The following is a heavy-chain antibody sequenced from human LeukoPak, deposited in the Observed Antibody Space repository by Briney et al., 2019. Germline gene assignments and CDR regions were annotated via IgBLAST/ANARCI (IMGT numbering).Heavy chain of an antibody. CDR1: GGSVSSGSYY. J-gene: IGHJ4*02. Sequence: PSETLSLTCTVSGGSVSSGSYYWSWIRQPPGKGLEWIGSIYYSGSTYYSPSLKSRVTISVDTSKNQFSLKLSSVTAADTAVYYCAMLPKYSSSPEGNYWGQGTLVTVSS. V-gene: IGHV4-39*01. CDR3: AMLPKYSSSPEGNY. CDR2: IYYSGST. D-gene: IGHD6-13*01.